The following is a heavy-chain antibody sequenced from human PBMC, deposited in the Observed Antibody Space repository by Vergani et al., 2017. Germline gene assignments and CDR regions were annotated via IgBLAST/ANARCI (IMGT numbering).Heavy chain of an antibody. D-gene: IGHD3-10*01. Sequence: EVQLVESGGGLVQPGGSLRLSCAASGFTFSSYSMNWVRQAPGKGLEWVSYISSSSSTIYYADSVKGRFTISRDNAKNSLYLQMNSLRAEDTAVYYCARALKPYPLITMVRGTGYYYGMDVWGQGP. J-gene: IGHJ6*02. CDR2: ISSSSSTI. CDR1: GFTFSSYS. CDR3: ARALKPYPLITMVRGTGYYYGMDV. V-gene: IGHV3-48*01.